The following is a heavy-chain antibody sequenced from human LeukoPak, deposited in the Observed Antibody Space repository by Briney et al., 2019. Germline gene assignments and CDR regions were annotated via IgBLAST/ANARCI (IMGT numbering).Heavy chain of an antibody. CDR1: GGSISSSSYY. V-gene: IGHV4-39*07. J-gene: IGHJ4*02. D-gene: IGHD2-15*01. CDR2: IYYSGST. CDR3: ARAAYCSGGNCYYFDY. Sequence: PSETLSLTCTVSGGSISSSSYYWGWIRQPPGKGLEWIGSIYYSGSTYYNPSLKSRVTISVDTSKNQFSLKLSSVTAADTAVYYCARAAYCSGGNCYYFDYWGQGTLVTVSS.